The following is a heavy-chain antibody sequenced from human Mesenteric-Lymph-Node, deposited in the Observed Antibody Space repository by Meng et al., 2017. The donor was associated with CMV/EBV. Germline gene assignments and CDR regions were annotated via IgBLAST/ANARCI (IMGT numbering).Heavy chain of an antibody. CDR3: SREPSGVVREDY. Sequence: GESLKISCAASGFTFSSYGMHWVRQAPGKGLEWVAFIRYDGSNKYYADSVKGRFTISRDNDKNTVYLQMNSLRVEDTAIYYCSREPSGVVREDYWGQGTLVTVSS. CDR1: GFTFSSYG. D-gene: IGHD3-3*01. CDR2: IRYDGSNK. V-gene: IGHV3-30*02. J-gene: IGHJ4*02.